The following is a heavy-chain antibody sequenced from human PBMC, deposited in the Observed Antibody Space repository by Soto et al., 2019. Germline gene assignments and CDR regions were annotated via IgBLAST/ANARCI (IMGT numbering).Heavy chain of an antibody. CDR2: IYHSGST. CDR1: GGSIRSTNG. D-gene: IGHD3-10*01. V-gene: IGHV4-4*02. CDR3: ARDQAGSPFRY. J-gene: IGHJ4*02. Sequence: QVQLQESGPGLVKPSGTLSLTCTVSGGSIRSTNGWSWVRQPPGKGLEGVGEIYHSGSTNYNPSLKSRVTISVDKSKNQFSLTLNSVTAADTAVYYCARDQAGSPFRYWGRGTLVNVSS.